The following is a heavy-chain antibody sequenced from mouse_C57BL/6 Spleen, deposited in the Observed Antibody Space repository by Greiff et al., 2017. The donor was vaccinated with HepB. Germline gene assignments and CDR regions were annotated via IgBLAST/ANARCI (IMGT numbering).Heavy chain of an antibody. CDR3: ARSRGYGHYYAMDY. D-gene: IGHD2-2*01. V-gene: IGHV1-72*01. Sequence: QVQLQQPGAELVKPGASVKLSCKASGYTFTSYWMHWVKQRPGRGLERIGRIDPNSGGTKYNEKFKSKATLTVDKPSSTAYMQLSSLTSEDSAVYYCARSRGYGHYYAMDYWGQGTSVTVSS. CDR2: IDPNSGGT. J-gene: IGHJ4*01. CDR1: GYTFTSYW.